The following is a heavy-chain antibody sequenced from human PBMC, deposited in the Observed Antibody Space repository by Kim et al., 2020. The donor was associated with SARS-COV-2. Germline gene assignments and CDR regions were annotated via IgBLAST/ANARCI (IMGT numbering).Heavy chain of an antibody. V-gene: IGHV4-34*01. Sequence: STNSTPSLKIRLTIAIDTSKNHLSLRLSSVTAADTAVYYCARGVITTGFAYWGQGTLVTVSS. CDR3: ARGVITTGFAY. D-gene: IGHD3-22*01. J-gene: IGHJ4*02. CDR2: ST.